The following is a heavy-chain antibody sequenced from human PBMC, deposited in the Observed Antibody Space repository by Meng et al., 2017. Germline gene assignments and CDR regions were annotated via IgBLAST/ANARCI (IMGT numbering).Heavy chain of an antibody. CDR2: IYHSGST. CDR1: GGSISSSNW. Sequence: QVRLRESGPGLVKPSGTLSLTCAVSGGSISSSNWWSWVRQPPGKGLEWIGEIYHSGSTKYNPSLKSRVTISVDKSKNQFSLKLSSVTAADTAVYYCARAQYYDFWSGYYFDYWGQGTLVTVSS. D-gene: IGHD3-3*01. CDR3: ARAQYYDFWSGYYFDY. V-gene: IGHV4-4*02. J-gene: IGHJ4*02.